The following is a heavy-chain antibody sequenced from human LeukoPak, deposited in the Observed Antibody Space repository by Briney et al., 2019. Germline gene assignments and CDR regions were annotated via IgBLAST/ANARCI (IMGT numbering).Heavy chain of an antibody. CDR1: GGSISSSIYY. J-gene: IGHJ5*02. CDR3: ARQAVQWEPHNWFDP. V-gene: IGHV4-39*01. D-gene: IGHD1-26*01. CDR2: IYYGGST. Sequence: SKTLSLICTVSGGSISSSIYYWDWIRQPPGKGLEWIGNIYYGGSTYYNPSLKSRVTISVDTSKNQFSLKLSSVTAADTAVYYCARQAVQWEPHNWFDPWGQGTLVTVSS.